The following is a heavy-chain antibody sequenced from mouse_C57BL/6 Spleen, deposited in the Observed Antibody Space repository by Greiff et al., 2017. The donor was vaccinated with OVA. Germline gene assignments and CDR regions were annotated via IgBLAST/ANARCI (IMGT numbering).Heavy chain of an antibody. V-gene: IGHV1-22*01. CDR1: GYTFTDYN. J-gene: IGHJ4*01. CDR2: INPNNGGT. Sequence: VQLKESGPELVKPGASVKMSCKASGYTFTDYNMHWVKQSHGKSLEWIGYINPNNGGTSYNQKFKGKATLTVNKSSSTAYMELRSLTSEDSAVYYCARYDYDLYAMDYWGQGTSVTVSS. D-gene: IGHD2-4*01. CDR3: ARYDYDLYAMDY.